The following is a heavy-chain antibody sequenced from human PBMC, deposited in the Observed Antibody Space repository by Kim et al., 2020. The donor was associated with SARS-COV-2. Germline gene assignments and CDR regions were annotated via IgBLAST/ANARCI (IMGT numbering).Heavy chain of an antibody. J-gene: IGHJ4*02. V-gene: IGHV3-30*04. CDR2: ISYDGSNK. D-gene: IGHD3-22*01. CDR3: ARGAMIVVVIPGVDY. Sequence: GGSLRLSCAASGFTFSSYAMHWVRQAPGKGLEWVAVISYDGSNKYYADSVKGRFTISRDNSKNTLYLQMNSLRAEDTAVYYCARGAMIVVVIPGVDYWGQGTLVTVSS. CDR1: GFTFSSYA.